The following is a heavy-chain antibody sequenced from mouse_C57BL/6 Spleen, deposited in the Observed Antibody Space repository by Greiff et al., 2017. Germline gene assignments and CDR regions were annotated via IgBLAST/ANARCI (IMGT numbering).Heavy chain of an antibody. CDR2: INPNNGGT. Sequence: VQLQQSGPELVKPGASVKISCKASGYTFTDYYMNWVKQSHGKSLEWIGDINPNNGGTSYNQKFKGKATLTVDKSSSTAYMELRSLTSEDSAVYYCAGYYYGSSSHYFDYWGQGTTLTVSS. CDR1: GYTFTDYY. V-gene: IGHV1-26*01. J-gene: IGHJ2*01. D-gene: IGHD1-1*01. CDR3: AGYYYGSSSHYFDY.